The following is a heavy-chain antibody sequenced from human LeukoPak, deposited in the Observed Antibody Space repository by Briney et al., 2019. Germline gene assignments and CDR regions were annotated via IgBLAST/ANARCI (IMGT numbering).Heavy chain of an antibody. J-gene: IGHJ3*02. Sequence: AASVKVSCKASGYTFSDYYIHWVRQAPGQGLEWMGWINPNSGATNYAQKFQGRVTMTSDRSISTAYMDLRGLTSDDMAVYYCSRDRGWIVAGQRVRNDAFDIWGQGTLATVSS. CDR3: SRDRGWIVAGQRVRNDAFDI. V-gene: IGHV1-2*02. CDR1: GYTFSDYY. CDR2: INPNSGAT. D-gene: IGHD5-12*01.